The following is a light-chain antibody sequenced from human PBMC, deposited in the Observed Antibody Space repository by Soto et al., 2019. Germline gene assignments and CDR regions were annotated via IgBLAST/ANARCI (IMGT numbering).Light chain of an antibody. CDR1: QSVSSN. V-gene: IGKV3-15*01. CDR2: GES. Sequence: EIVMTQSPATLSVSLGERATLSCRARQSVSSNLSWYQQKPGQAPRLLIDGESTRTTGIPARFSGSGSGTELTLTIISRESEDFAVYYCQQQNNWPPWTFGQGTKVEIK. J-gene: IGKJ1*01. CDR3: QQQNNWPPWT.